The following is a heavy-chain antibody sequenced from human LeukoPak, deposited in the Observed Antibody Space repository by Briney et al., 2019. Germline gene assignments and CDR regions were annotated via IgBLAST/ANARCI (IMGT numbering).Heavy chain of an antibody. V-gene: IGHV1-18*01. D-gene: IGHD7-27*01. Sequence: ASVKVSCKASGYTFTSYGISWVRQAPGQGLEWMGWISAYNGNTNYAQKLQGRVTMTTDTSTSTAYMELRSLRSDDTAVYYCAREAITNWVAPTYWYFDLWGRGTLVTVSS. CDR3: AREAITNWVAPTYWYFDL. CDR2: ISAYNGNT. J-gene: IGHJ2*01. CDR1: GYTFTSYG.